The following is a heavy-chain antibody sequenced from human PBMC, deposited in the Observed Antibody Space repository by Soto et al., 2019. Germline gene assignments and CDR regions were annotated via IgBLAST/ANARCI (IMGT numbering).Heavy chain of an antibody. V-gene: IGHV3-23*01. J-gene: IGHJ4*02. Sequence: GGSLRLSCAASGFTFTSYAMSWARQAPGRGLEWVSVMSGSGGTTYYADSVKGRLTISRDNSKNTVYLQMHSLRAEDTGVYFCAKAQEASGNVNSYCDSWGQGTLVTSPQ. CDR1: GFTFTSYA. CDR2: MSGSGGTT. D-gene: IGHD2-15*01. CDR3: AKAQEASGNVNSYCDS.